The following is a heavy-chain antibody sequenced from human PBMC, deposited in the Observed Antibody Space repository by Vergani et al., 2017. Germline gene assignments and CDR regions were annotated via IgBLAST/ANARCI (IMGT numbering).Heavy chain of an antibody. J-gene: IGHJ4*02. Sequence: QVQLQESGPGLVKPSETLSLTCTVSGGSISSSSYNWGWIRQPPGKGLEWIGSINYSGSTYYNPSLKSRVTISVDTSKNQFSLKLSSVTAADTALYYCATSTPPDYFDYWGQGTLVTVSS. D-gene: IGHD4-23*01. V-gene: IGHV4-39*07. CDR2: INYSGST. CDR1: GGSISSSSYN. CDR3: ATSTPPDYFDY.